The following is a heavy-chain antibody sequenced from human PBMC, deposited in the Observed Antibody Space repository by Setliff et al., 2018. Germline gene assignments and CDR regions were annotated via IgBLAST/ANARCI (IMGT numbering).Heavy chain of an antibody. CDR3: ARLIYGDYEDY. J-gene: IGHJ4*02. CDR1: GGSISSYY. Sequence: SETLSLTCTVSGGSISSYYWSWIRQPAGKGLEWIGHIYIGGSANYNPSLKSRVTISVDTSKNQFSLKLSSVTAADTAVYYCARLIYGDYEDYWGQGTLVTVSS. D-gene: IGHD4-17*01. CDR2: IYIGGSA. V-gene: IGHV4-4*08.